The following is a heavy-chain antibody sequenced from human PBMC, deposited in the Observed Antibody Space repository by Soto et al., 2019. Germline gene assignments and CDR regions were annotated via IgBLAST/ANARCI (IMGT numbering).Heavy chain of an antibody. CDR3: ATQGATFFQYFQH. CDR2: IYPGDSDI. CDR1: GYTFTSYW. Sequence: PGESLKISCEASGYTFTSYWIGWVRQTPGKGLEWVGIIYPGDSDIRYSPSFQDQVTISADKSIRTAYLQWRSLKASDTAMYYCATQGATFFQYFQHWGQGTLVTVSS. V-gene: IGHV5-51*01. J-gene: IGHJ1*01.